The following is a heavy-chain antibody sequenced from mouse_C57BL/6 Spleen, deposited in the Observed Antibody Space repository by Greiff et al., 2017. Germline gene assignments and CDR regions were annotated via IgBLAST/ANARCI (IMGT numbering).Heavy chain of an antibody. Sequence: VQLQQSGPELVKPGASVKISCKASGYAFSSSWMNWVKQRPGKGLEWIGRIYPGAGDTNYNGKFKGKATLTADKSSSTAYMQLSSLTSEDSAVYFCARADYGSSYVNYWGQGTTLTVSS. D-gene: IGHD1-1*01. CDR2: IYPGAGDT. V-gene: IGHV1-82*01. CDR3: ARADYGSSYVNY. CDR1: GYAFSSSW. J-gene: IGHJ2*01.